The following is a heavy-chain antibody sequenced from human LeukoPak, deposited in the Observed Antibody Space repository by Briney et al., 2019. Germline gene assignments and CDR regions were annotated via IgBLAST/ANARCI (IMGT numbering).Heavy chain of an antibody. Sequence: GGSLRLSCAASGFTFSSFPIHWVRQAPGKGLEWVALISYDGSNKYYADSVKGRFTISRDNSKNTLYLQMNSLRAEDTAVYYCARDRDNSGSYAYYFDYWGQGTRVTVSS. J-gene: IGHJ4*02. CDR2: ISYDGSNK. CDR3: ARDRDNSGSYAYYFDY. CDR1: GFTFSSFP. V-gene: IGHV3-30-3*01. D-gene: IGHD3-22*01.